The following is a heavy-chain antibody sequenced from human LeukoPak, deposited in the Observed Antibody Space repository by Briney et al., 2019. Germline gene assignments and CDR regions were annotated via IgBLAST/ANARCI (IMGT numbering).Heavy chain of an antibody. CDR3: AGQLLPSKVSYYFDI. V-gene: IGHV3-30*03. CDR1: GFTFSSYA. J-gene: IGHJ4*02. Sequence: PRRSLRLSCAASGFTFSSYALHRVRQAPGKGLEWVAVISYDGSNKYYADSVKGRFTISRDNSKNTLYLQMNSLRAEDTAVYYCAGQLLPSKVSYYFDIWGQGTLVTVSS. CDR2: ISYDGSNK. D-gene: IGHD6-19*01.